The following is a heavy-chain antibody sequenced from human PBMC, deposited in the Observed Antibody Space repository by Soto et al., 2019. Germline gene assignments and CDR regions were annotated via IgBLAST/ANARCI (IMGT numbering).Heavy chain of an antibody. Sequence: PSETLSLTCTVSGGSISGGDYYWSWIRQPPGKGREGISYIYYSGSTYYNPSLKSRVTISVDTSKNQFSLKLSSVTAADTAVYYCARDAAGGSGYYYPPDAFDIWGQGTMVTVSS. CDR2: IYYSGST. J-gene: IGHJ3*02. CDR1: GGSISGGDYY. V-gene: IGHV4-30-4*01. CDR3: ARDAAGGSGYYYPPDAFDI. D-gene: IGHD3-22*01.